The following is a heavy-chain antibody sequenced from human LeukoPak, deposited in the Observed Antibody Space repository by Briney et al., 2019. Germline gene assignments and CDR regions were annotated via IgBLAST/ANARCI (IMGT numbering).Heavy chain of an antibody. D-gene: IGHD3-10*01. CDR3: ARGLRGVTRRGYNWFDP. Sequence: ASVKVSCKASGYTFTSYDINWVRQATGQGLEWMGWMNPNSGNTGYAQKFQGRVTMTRNTSISTAYMELSSLRSEDTAVDYCARGLRGVTRRGYNWFDPWGQGTLVTVSS. J-gene: IGHJ5*02. CDR2: MNPNSGNT. V-gene: IGHV1-8*01. CDR1: GYTFTSYD.